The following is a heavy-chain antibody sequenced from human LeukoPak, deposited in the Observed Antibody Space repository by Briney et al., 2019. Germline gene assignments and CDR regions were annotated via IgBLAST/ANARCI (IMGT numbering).Heavy chain of an antibody. CDR2: INSDGSST. Sequence: GGSLRLSCAASGFTFSSYWMHWVRQAPGKGLVWVSRINSDGSSTSYADSVKGRFTISRDNAKNTLYLQMNSLRAEDTAVYYCARDRYGDYLVVDYYYYGMDVWGQGTTVTVSS. D-gene: IGHD4-17*01. CDR3: ARDRYGDYLVVDYYYYGMDV. V-gene: IGHV3-74*01. J-gene: IGHJ6*02. CDR1: GFTFSSYW.